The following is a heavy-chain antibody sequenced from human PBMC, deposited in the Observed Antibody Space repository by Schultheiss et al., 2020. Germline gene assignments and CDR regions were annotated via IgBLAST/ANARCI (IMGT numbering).Heavy chain of an antibody. Sequence: SCAASGFTFSSYGMHWVRQAPGKGLEWVAVISYDGSNKYYADSVKGRFTISRDNSKNTLYLQMNSLRAEDTAVYYCAKEGSSSYYFDYWGQGTLVTVSS. D-gene: IGHD6-6*01. CDR2: ISYDGSNK. CDR1: GFTFSSYG. J-gene: IGHJ4*02. V-gene: IGHV3-30*18. CDR3: AKEGSSSYYFDY.